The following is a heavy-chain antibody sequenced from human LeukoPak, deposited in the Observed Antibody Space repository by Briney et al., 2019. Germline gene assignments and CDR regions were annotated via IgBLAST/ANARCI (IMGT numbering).Heavy chain of an antibody. Sequence: PSETLSLTCTVSGGSISSYYWSWIRQPPGKGLEWIGYIYYSGSTNYNPSLKSRVTISVDTSKNQFSLKLSSVTAADTAVYYCARETAAAGLLDAFDIWGQGTMVTVSS. CDR2: IYYSGST. D-gene: IGHD6-13*01. J-gene: IGHJ3*02. CDR1: GGSISSYY. V-gene: IGHV4-59*01. CDR3: ARETAAAGLLDAFDI.